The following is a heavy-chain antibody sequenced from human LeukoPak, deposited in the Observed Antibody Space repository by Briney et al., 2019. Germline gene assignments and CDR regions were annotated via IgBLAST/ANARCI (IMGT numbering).Heavy chain of an antibody. V-gene: IGHV3-21*01. CDR1: GFTFSTYS. CDR2: ISSSSSYI. CDR3: ARVGEKAFHLWPEIDY. Sequence: GRSLRLSCAASGFTFSTYSMNWVRQAPGKGLEWVSSISSSSSYIYYADSVKGRFTISRDNAKKSLYLQMNSLRAEDTAVYYCARVGEKAFHLWPEIDYWGQGTLVTVSS. J-gene: IGHJ4*02. D-gene: IGHD5-24*01.